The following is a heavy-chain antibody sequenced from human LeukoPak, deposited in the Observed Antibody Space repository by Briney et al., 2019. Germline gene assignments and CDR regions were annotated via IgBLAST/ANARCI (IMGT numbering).Heavy chain of an antibody. CDR2: INSGGDDT. CDR1: GFTFSTYW. Sequence: GGSLRLSCAASGFTFSTYWMHWVRQAPGKGLVWVSLINSGGDDTRYADSVKGRFTISRDNAKNTLYLQMNSLRAEDTAVYYCARRIGYSSGHSVVYYFDYWGQGTLVTVSS. J-gene: IGHJ4*02. CDR3: ARRIGYSSGHSVVYYFDY. D-gene: IGHD6-19*01. V-gene: IGHV3-74*01.